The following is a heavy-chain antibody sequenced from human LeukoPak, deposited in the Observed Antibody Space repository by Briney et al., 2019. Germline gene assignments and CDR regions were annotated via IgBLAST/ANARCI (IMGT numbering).Heavy chain of an antibody. V-gene: IGHV4-59*01. Sequence: NSSETLSLTCTVSGGSISSYYWSWIRQPPGKGLEWIGYIYYSGTTNYNPSLKSRVTISVYTSKNQFSLKLSSVTAVDTAVYYCARGVYIAAAQYGYWGQGTLVTVSS. CDR3: ARGVYIAAAQYGY. D-gene: IGHD6-13*01. CDR1: GGSISSYY. CDR2: IYYSGTT. J-gene: IGHJ4*02.